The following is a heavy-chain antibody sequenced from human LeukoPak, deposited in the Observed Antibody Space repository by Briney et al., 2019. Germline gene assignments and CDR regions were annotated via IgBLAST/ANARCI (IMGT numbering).Heavy chain of an antibody. Sequence: GRSLRLSSAASGFTFRSNVMNWDPQAPGKGLEWVALIPYVGTNKYHADSVKGRFTISRDNAKNTLYLQMNRLSAEDTAVYYCARGRTESDSSGIYCYYYMDVWGKGTTVTVSS. CDR2: IPYVGTNK. CDR1: GFTFRSNV. V-gene: IGHV3-30*01. J-gene: IGHJ6*03. D-gene: IGHD3-22*01. CDR3: ARGRTESDSSGIYCYYYMDV.